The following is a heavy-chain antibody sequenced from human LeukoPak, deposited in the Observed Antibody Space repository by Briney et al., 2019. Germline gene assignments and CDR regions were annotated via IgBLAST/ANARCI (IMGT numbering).Heavy chain of an antibody. CDR2: INHSGST. V-gene: IGHV4-34*01. CDR1: GGSSSGYY. Sequence: RSSETLSLTCAVYGGSSSGYYWSWIRQPPGKGLEWIGEINHSGSTNYNPSLKSRVTISVDTSKNQFSLKLSSVTAADTAVYYCARHLGGRYFDWHKGFDYWGQGTLVTVSS. D-gene: IGHD3-9*01. J-gene: IGHJ4*02. CDR3: ARHLGGRYFDWHKGFDY.